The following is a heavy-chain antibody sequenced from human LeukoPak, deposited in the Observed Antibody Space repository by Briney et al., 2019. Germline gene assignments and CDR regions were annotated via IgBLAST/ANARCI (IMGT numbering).Heavy chain of an antibody. J-gene: IGHJ5*02. CDR3: ARASETLRRFDP. V-gene: IGHV4-59*01. CDR2: IYYTGST. Sequence: PSETLSLTYTVSGGSISSFYWSWIRQPPGKGLEWIGYIYYTGSTNYNPSLKSRLTISVDTSKNQFSLKLSSVTAADTAVYYCARASETLRRFDPWGQGTLVTVSS. CDR1: GGSISSFY.